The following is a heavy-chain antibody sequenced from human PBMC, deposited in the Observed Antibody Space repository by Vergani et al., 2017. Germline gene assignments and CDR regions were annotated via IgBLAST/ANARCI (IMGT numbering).Heavy chain of an antibody. Sequence: EVALVQSGPEVRKPGESLKISCKGSEYSFGNYWIGGVRQMPGKGLEWMGIIYPADSDTRYSPSFQGQVTISADKSISTTFLQWDSLKASDTALYYCARHTAYTDSWGQGTLVTVSS. CDR1: EYSFGNYW. J-gene: IGHJ4*02. D-gene: IGHD3-16*01. CDR3: ARHTAYTDS. CDR2: IYPADSDT. V-gene: IGHV5-51*01.